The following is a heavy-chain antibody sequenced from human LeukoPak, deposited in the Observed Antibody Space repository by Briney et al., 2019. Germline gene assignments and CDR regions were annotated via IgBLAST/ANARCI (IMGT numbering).Heavy chain of an antibody. CDR2: IYSGGNT. CDR1: GFTVSSNS. Sequence: GGSLRLSCTVSGFTVSSNSWSWVRQAPGKGLEWVSFIYSGGNTHYSDSVKGRFTISRDTSKNTLYLQMNSLRAEDTAIYYCAKNGDRGAYCSGGSCYPYYYYNMDVWGKGTTVTISS. D-gene: IGHD2-15*01. CDR3: AKNGDRGAYCSGGSCYPYYYYNMDV. J-gene: IGHJ6*03. V-gene: IGHV3-53*01.